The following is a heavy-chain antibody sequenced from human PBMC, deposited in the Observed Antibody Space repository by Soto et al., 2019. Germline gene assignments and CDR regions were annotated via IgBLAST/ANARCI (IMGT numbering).Heavy chain of an antibody. CDR2: IIPIYGTA. D-gene: IGHD3-22*01. CDR1: GGILRSFA. CDR3: ARNSRSYYCYFDY. Sequence: SVQVSCKACGGILRSFAISWVRQAPGQGLEWMGGIIPIYGTANYAQKFQNRGTTTANKSTNTAYKEQSSLRSEDTTVYYYARNSRSYYCYFDYWGQGTLVTVSS. J-gene: IGHJ4*02. V-gene: IGHV1-69*06.